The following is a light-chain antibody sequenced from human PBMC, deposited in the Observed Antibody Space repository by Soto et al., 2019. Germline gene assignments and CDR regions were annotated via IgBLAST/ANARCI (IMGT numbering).Light chain of an antibody. CDR2: GAS. J-gene: IGKJ4*01. CDR1: QSISSN. CDR3: QHYNGWPPT. V-gene: IGKV3-15*01. Sequence: EIVMTQSPATLSVSPGERATLSCRASQSISSNLAWYQQKPGQAPRILIYGASTRATGIPVRFSGSGSGTEFTLTISSQQSEDFAVYYCQHYNGWPPTFGGGTKVEIK.